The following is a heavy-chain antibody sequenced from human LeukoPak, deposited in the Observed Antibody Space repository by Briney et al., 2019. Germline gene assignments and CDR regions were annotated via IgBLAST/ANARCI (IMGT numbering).Heavy chain of an antibody. CDR3: AKSYYYASGSYSYFDY. CDR1: GYSFNNYW. J-gene: IGHJ4*02. D-gene: IGHD3-10*01. Sequence: GESLKISCMYSGYSFNNYWIGWLRQMPGKGLEWMGIIYPGDSDTRYRPSFQGQVTISADKSISTAYLQWSSLKASDTAMYYCAKSYYYASGSYSYFDYWGQGTLVTVSS. CDR2: IYPGDSDT. V-gene: IGHV5-51*01.